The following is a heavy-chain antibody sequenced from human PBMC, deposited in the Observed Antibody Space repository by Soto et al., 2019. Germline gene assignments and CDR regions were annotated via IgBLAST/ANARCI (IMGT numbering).Heavy chain of an antibody. CDR1: GGSISGYY. D-gene: IGHD2-2*02. Sequence: SETLSLTCTVSGGSISGYYWSWIRQSPEKGLEYIGYIYYSGRTNYNPSLKSRVTISVDTSKNQFSLKLSSVTAADTAVYYCARGYCSSTICYIWDNWFDPWGQGTLVTVSS. V-gene: IGHV4-59*01. CDR3: ARGYCSSTICYIWDNWFDP. CDR2: IYYSGRT. J-gene: IGHJ5*02.